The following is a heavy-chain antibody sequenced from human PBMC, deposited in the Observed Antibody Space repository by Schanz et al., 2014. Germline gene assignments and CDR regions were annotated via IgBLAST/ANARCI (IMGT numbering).Heavy chain of an antibody. CDR2: IWNNGVTK. J-gene: IGHJ4*02. CDR1: GFTLSSYA. CDR3: ARPRFDYGEVDY. V-gene: IGHV3-33*08. Sequence: VQLLDSGGGVVQPGRSLRLSCAAYGFTLSSYAMHWVRQAPGKGLEWVAVIWNNGVTKYYADSVRGRFTISRGRFQNTLYLRMSSLRAEDTAVYYCARPRFDYGEVDYWGQGTLVTVSS. D-gene: IGHD4-17*01.